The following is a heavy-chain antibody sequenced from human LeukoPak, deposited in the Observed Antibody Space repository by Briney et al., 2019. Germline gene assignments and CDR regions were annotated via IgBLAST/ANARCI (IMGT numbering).Heavy chain of an antibody. V-gene: IGHV4-4*08. D-gene: IGHD3-10*01. CDR3: VRHAGGGRAFYI. CDR1: GGFISSYY. CDR2: IYTSGSP. J-gene: IGHJ3*02. Sequence: SETLALNYTVSGGFISSYYWRWIRQPPGKGLEWIGYIYTSGSPNYNPSLKSRVTIYVDTSNNHCSLKVSSVTAAHRAVYYGVRHAGGGRAFYIWGQRTMGTVSS.